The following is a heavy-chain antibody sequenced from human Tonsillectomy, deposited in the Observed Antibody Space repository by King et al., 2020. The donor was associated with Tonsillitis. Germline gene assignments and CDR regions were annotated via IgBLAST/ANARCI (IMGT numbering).Heavy chain of an antibody. CDR1: GFTFSSYW. D-gene: IGHD3-22*01. V-gene: IGHV3-7*01. CDR2: IKQDGSEK. J-gene: IGHJ5*02. Sequence: DVQLVESGGGLVQPGGSLRLSCAASGFTFSSYWMSWVRQAPGKGLEWVATIKQDGSEKYYVDSVKGRFTISRDNAKNSLYLQMNSLRAEDTAVYYCARDQGGYYDSSGYRGGNWFDPWGQGTLVTVSS. CDR3: ARDQGGYYDSSGYRGGNWFDP.